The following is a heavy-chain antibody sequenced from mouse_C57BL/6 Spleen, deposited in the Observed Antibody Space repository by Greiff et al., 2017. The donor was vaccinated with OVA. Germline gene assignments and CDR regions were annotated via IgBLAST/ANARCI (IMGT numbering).Heavy chain of an antibody. V-gene: IGHV1-15*01. Sequence: QVQLKESGAELVRPGASVTLSCKASGYTFTDYEMHWVKQTPVHGLEWIGAIDPETGGTAYNQKFKGKAILTADKSSSTAYMELRSLTSEDSAVYYCTIIYYDYDRAWFAYWGQGTLVTVSA. J-gene: IGHJ3*01. CDR3: TIIYYDYDRAWFAY. CDR2: IDPETGGT. D-gene: IGHD2-4*01. CDR1: GYTFTDYE.